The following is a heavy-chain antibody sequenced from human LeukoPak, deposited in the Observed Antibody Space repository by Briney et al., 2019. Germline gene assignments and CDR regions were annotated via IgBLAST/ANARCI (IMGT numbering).Heavy chain of an antibody. J-gene: IGHJ4*02. Sequence: MSSETLSLTCTVSGGSISSSGYYWGWIRQPPGKGLEWIGSIYYSGSTYYNPSLKSRVTISVDTSKNQFSLKLTSVTAADTAVYYCAAAPNYRYFDYWGQGTLVTVSS. CDR1: GGSISSSGYY. CDR2: IYYSGST. V-gene: IGHV4-39*07. CDR3: AAAPNYRYFDY. D-gene: IGHD4/OR15-4a*01.